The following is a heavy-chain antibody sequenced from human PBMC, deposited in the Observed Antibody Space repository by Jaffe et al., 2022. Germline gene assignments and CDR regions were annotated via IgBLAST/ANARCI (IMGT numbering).Heavy chain of an antibody. CDR1: GFTFSSYS. J-gene: IGHJ3*02. Sequence: EVQLVESGGGLVKPGGSLRLSCAASGFTFSSYSMNWVRQAPGKGLEWVSSISSSSSYIYYADSVKGRFTISRDNAKNSLYLQMNSLRAEDTAVYYCARDEGVYCSGGSCYRNAFDIWGQGTMVTVSS. CDR3: ARDEGVYCSGGSCYRNAFDI. CDR2: ISSSSSYI. D-gene: IGHD2-15*01. V-gene: IGHV3-21*01.